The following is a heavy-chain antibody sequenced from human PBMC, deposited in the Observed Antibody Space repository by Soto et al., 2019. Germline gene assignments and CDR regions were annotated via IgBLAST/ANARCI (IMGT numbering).Heavy chain of an antibody. CDR2: IWYDGSNK. CDR3: ARTVDYGDYRDDY. D-gene: IGHD4-17*01. J-gene: IGHJ4*02. CDR1: GFTFSSYG. V-gene: IGHV3-33*01. Sequence: QVQLVESGGGVVQPGRSLRLSCAASGFTFSSYGMHWVRQAPGKGLEWVAVIWYDGSNKYYADSVKGRFTISRDNSKNTLYLQMNSLRAEDTAEYYCARTVDYGDYRDDYWGQGTLVTVSS.